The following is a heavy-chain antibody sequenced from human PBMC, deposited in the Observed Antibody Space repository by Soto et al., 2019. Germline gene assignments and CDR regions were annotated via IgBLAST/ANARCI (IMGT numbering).Heavy chain of an antibody. CDR3: ASGGSCYSRYCYFDY. J-gene: IGHJ4*02. D-gene: IGHD2-15*01. CDR2: IYYSGST. Sequence: SETLSLTCTVSGGSISSYYWRWIRQPPGKGLEWVGYIYYSGSTNYNPSLKSRVTISVDTSKNQFSLKLSSVTAADTAVYYCASGGSCYSRYCYFDYWGQGTLVTVSS. V-gene: IGHV4-59*01. CDR1: GGSISSYY.